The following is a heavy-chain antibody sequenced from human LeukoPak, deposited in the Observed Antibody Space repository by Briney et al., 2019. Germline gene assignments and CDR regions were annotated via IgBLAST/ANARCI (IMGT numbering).Heavy chain of an antibody. Sequence: GSSVTVSCKVSGYTLTELSMHWVRQAPGKGLEWMGGFDPGDGETIYAQKFQGRVTMTEDTSTDTAYMELSSLRSEDTAVYYCATRGWLHLTGYIDYWGQGTLVTVPS. CDR2: FDPGDGET. V-gene: IGHV1-24*01. D-gene: IGHD5-24*01. CDR1: GYTLTELS. J-gene: IGHJ4*02. CDR3: ATRGWLHLTGYIDY.